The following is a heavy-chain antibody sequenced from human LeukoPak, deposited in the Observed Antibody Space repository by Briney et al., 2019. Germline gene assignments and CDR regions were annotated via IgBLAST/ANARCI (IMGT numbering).Heavy chain of an antibody. V-gene: IGHV3-23*01. CDR1: GFTFDAHA. CDR3: AKSEQQLEYYFDY. J-gene: IGHJ4*02. D-gene: IGHD6-13*01. CDR2: ISGSGGST. Sequence: GGSLRLSCAASGFTFDAHAMSWVRQAPGKGLEWVSAISGSGGSTYYADSVKGRFTISRDNSKNTLYLQMNSLRAEDTAVYYCAKSEQQLEYYFDYWGQGTLVTVSS.